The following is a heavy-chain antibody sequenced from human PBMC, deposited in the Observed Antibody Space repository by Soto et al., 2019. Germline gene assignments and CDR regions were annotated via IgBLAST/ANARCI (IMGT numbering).Heavy chain of an antibody. D-gene: IGHD5-12*01. Sequence: GGSLRLSCAASGFTFSSYAMHWVRQAPGKGLEWVAVISYDGSNKYYADSVKGRFTISRDNSKNTLYLQMNSLRAEDTAVYYCARGVATDYWGQGTLVTVSS. CDR2: ISYDGSNK. CDR3: ARGVATDY. J-gene: IGHJ4*02. V-gene: IGHV3-30-3*01. CDR1: GFTFSSYA.